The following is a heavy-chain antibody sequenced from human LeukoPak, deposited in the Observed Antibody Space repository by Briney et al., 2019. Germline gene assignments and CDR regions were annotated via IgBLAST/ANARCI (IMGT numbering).Heavy chain of an antibody. Sequence: PGGSLRLSCAASGFTFSSYWMHWVRQAPGKGPVWVSRINNDGSGTTYADSVKGRFTISRDDAKNTLYLQMNSLRAEDTAVYYCARVNYYGTAEYFQHWGQGTLVTVSS. V-gene: IGHV3-74*01. CDR1: GFTFSSYW. CDR2: INNDGSGT. J-gene: IGHJ1*01. D-gene: IGHD3-22*01. CDR3: ARVNYYGTAEYFQH.